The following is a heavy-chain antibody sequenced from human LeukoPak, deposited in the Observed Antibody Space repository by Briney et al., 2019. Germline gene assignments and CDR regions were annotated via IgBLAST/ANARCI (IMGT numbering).Heavy chain of an antibody. D-gene: IGHD3-10*01. Sequence: GGGLVQPGGSLRLSCAASGFTVSDNYMIWVRQTPGKGVEWVSIIYGVGSIYYADSVKCRSTISRDNSQNTMYLQMNGLRAEDTAVYYCATWPGAWYGEDYWGQGTLVTVSS. V-gene: IGHV3-66*01. CDR3: ATWPGAWYGEDY. CDR2: IYGVGSI. J-gene: IGHJ4*02. CDR1: GFTVSDNY.